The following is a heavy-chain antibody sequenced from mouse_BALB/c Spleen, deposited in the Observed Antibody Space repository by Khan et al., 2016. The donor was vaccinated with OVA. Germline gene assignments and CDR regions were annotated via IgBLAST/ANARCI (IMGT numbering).Heavy chain of an antibody. Sequence: EVELVESGGNLVQPGGSRKLSCAASGFTFSGFGMHWVRQAPEKGLEWVAYISSGSSTIYYADTVKGRFTISRDNPKNTLFLQITSPRSEDTAIYYCARRRIFDGYYGGPMDYWGQGTSVTVSS. D-gene: IGHD2-3*01. CDR1: GFTFSGFG. CDR2: ISSGSSTI. V-gene: IGHV5-17*02. CDR3: ARRRIFDGYYGGPMDY. J-gene: IGHJ4*01.